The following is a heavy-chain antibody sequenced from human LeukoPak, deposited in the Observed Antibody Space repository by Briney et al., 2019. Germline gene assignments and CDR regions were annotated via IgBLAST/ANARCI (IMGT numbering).Heavy chain of an antibody. Sequence: GGSLRLSCAASGFTFSTSWMDWVRQAPGKGIEWVANIKPDRSEKYYVAYVKGRLTINRDKAKNPLHLQMNSLRAEDTATYNCSRSLDYWGQGIQVTVSS. J-gene: IGHJ4*02. CDR3: SRSLDY. CDR1: GFTFSTSW. CDR2: IKPDRSEK. V-gene: IGHV3-7*01.